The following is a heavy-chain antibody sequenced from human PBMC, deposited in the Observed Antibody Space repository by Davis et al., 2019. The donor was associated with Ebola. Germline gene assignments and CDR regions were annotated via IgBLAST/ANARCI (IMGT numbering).Heavy chain of an antibody. Sequence: AASVKVSCKVSGYTLTELSMHWVRQAPGKGLEWMGGFDPEDGETIYAQKFQGRVTMTEDTSTDTAYMELSSLRSEDTAVYYCARRAAVAYDHVWGISRHDAFDIWGQGTMVTVSS. D-gene: IGHD3-16*01. J-gene: IGHJ3*02. V-gene: IGHV1-24*01. CDR2: FDPEDGET. CDR3: ARRAAVAYDHVWGISRHDAFDI. CDR1: GYTLTELS.